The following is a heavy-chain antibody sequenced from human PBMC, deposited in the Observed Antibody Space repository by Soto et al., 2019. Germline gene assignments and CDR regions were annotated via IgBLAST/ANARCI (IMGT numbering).Heavy chain of an antibody. CDR2: IDREGSDT. Sequence: EVQLVESGGGLIQPGGSLRLSCAASGFTFSSYWMHWVRQTPGKGLVWVPRIDREGSDTAYADSVKGRFTISRDNAKNTLYLQMNSLRAEDTAVYYCARATTTVTTRPTLGYWGQGTLVTVSS. CDR3: ARATTTVTTRPTLGY. V-gene: IGHV3-74*01. D-gene: IGHD4-17*01. CDR1: GFTFSSYW. J-gene: IGHJ4*02.